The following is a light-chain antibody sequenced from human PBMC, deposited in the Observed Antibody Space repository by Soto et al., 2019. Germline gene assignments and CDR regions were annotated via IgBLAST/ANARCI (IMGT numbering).Light chain of an antibody. CDR2: GAS. J-gene: IGKJ3*01. CDR3: QQYGRSPFR. CDR1: QSVSSSY. Sequence: EIVLTQSPGTLSLSPGERATLSCRASQSVSSSYLARYQQKPGQAPRLLIYGASSRGTGIPGRFRGSGSGTDFTVTISRLEPEDLAVYYFQQYGRSPFRFGPWTKVDIK. V-gene: IGKV3-20*01.